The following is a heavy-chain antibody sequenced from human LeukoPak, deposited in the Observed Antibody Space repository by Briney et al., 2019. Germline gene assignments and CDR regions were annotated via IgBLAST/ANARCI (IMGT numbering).Heavy chain of an antibody. CDR1: GGSISSYY. Sequence: PSETLSLTCTVSGGSISSYYWSWIRQPPGKGLEWIGDIYYSGSTNYNPSLKSRVTISVDTSKNQFSLKLSSVTAADTAVYYCARTKLWGFEGFDPWGQGTLVTVSS. CDR3: ARTKLWGFEGFDP. V-gene: IGHV4-59*01. CDR2: IYYSGST. D-gene: IGHD5-18*01. J-gene: IGHJ5*02.